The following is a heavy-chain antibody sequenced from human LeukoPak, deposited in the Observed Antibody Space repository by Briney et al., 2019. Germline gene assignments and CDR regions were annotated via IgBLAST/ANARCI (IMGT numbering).Heavy chain of an antibody. CDR3: EKDRWWVKFAGCCSRTRCRTLDY. Sequence: GGSLRRSGAASGFTFSSYAMSWVRQAPGKGREWVSAISGSGGSTYYADSVKGRFTISRDNSKNTLYLQINSLRAEGTPVYCCEKDRWWVKFAGCCSRTRCRTLDYWGQGDLFTVSS. CDR1: GFTFSSYA. J-gene: IGHJ4*02. V-gene: IGHV3-23*01. D-gene: IGHD2-2*01. CDR2: ISGSGGST.